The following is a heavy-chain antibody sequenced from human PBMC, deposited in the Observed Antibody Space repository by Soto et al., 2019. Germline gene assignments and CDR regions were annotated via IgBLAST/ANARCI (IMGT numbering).Heavy chain of an antibody. Sequence: PGGALRLSCAASGFTFISYGMHWVRQAPGKGLEWVAVISYDGSNNYYADSAKGRFTISRDNSKNTLYLQMNSLRAEDTAVYYWAKDSYYGDLKYYFDYWGQGTLVTVSS. CDR1: GFTFISYG. V-gene: IGHV3-30*18. J-gene: IGHJ4*02. CDR3: AKDSYYGDLKYYFDY. CDR2: ISYDGSNN. D-gene: IGHD4-17*01.